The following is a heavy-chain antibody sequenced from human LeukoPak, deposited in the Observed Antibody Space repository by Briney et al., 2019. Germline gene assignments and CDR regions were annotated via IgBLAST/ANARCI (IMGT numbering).Heavy chain of an antibody. D-gene: IGHD1-1*01. Sequence: GESLKFSCKGSGYSFSTYWIAWVRQMPGKGLEWMGIIYPGDSETRYSPSFQGQVTISADKSISTAYLQWSSLKASDTAMYYCARPTSLAFDYWGQGTQVTVSS. J-gene: IGHJ4*02. CDR1: GYSFSTYW. CDR2: IYPGDSET. CDR3: ARPTSLAFDY. V-gene: IGHV5-51*01.